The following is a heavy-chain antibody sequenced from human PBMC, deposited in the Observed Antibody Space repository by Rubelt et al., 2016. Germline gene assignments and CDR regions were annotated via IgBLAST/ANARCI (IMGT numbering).Heavy chain of an antibody. D-gene: IGHD6-6*01. CDR2: ISSSGSTI. CDR1: GFTFSDYY. CDR3: ARDRPYSSSSGDYYYYGMDV. V-gene: IGHV3-11*01. J-gene: IGHJ6*02. Sequence: VGLRGGVVQPGRSLRLSCAASGFTFSDYYMSWIRQAPGKGLEWVSYISSSGSTIYYADSVKGRFTISRDNAKNSLYLQMNSLRAEDTAVYYCARDRPYSSSSGDYYYYGMDVWGQGTTVTVSS.